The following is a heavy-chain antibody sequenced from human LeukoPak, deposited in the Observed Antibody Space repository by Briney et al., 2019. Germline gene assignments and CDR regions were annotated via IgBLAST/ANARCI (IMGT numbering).Heavy chain of an antibody. Sequence: GASVKVSCKASGYTFTGYYMHWVRQAPGQGLEWMGWINPNSGGTNYAQKFQGRVTMTRDTSISTAYMELSRLRSDDTAVYYCARGVVTATPSFYYYYYMDVWGKGTTVTISS. CDR1: GYTFTGYY. D-gene: IGHD2-21*02. V-gene: IGHV1-2*02. CDR2: INPNSGGT. CDR3: ARGVVTATPSFYYYYYMDV. J-gene: IGHJ6*03.